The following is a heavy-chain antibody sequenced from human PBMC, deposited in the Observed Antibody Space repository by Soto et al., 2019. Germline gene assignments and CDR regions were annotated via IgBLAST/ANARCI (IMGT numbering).Heavy chain of an antibody. CDR3: AKDRLELSYFDY. Sequence: QAGGSLRLSCAASGFTFSSYGMHWVRQAPGKGLEWVAVISYDGSNKYYADSVKGRFTISRDNSKNTLYLQMNSLRAEDTAVCYCAKDRLELSYFDYWGQGTLVTVSS. CDR2: ISYDGSNK. CDR1: GFTFSSYG. V-gene: IGHV3-30*18. D-gene: IGHD1-7*01. J-gene: IGHJ4*02.